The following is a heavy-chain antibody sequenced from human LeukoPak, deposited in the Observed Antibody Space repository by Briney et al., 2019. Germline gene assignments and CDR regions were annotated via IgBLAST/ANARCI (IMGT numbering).Heavy chain of an antibody. CDR3: ARSRGITRMVWFDP. CDR1: GGSFSDFY. J-gene: IGHJ5*02. V-gene: IGHV4-34*01. D-gene: IGHD2-2*01. CDR2: INHSGST. Sequence: SETLSLTCAVYGGSFSDFYWSWIRQPPGKGLGWIGEINHSGSTNYNPSLKSRVTISVDTSKNQFSLKLSSVTAADTAVYYCARSRGITRMVWFDPWGQGTLVTVSS.